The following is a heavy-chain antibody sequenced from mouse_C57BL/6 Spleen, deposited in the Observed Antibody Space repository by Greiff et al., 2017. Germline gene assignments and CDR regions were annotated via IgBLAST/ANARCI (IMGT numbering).Heavy chain of an antibody. CDR3: ARDYYGSSYPDYFDY. Sequence: QVQLKESGAELARPGASVKLSCKASGYTFTSYGISWVKQRTGQGLEWIGEIYPRSGNTYYNEKFKGKATLTADKSSSTAYMELRSLTSEDSAVYFCARDYYGSSYPDYFDYWGQGTTLTVSS. J-gene: IGHJ2*01. CDR1: GYTFTSYG. D-gene: IGHD1-1*01. CDR2: IYPRSGNT. V-gene: IGHV1-81*01.